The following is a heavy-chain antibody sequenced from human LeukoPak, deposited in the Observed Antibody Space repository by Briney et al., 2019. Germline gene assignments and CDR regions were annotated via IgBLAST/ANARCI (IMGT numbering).Heavy chain of an antibody. CDR1: GFTFGDYA. D-gene: IGHD2-2*01. J-gene: IGHJ1*01. CDR2: ISWNSGSI. CDR3: AKAQGYCSSTSCYSAEYFQH. V-gene: IGHV3-9*01. Sequence: PGGSLRLSCAASGFTFGDYAMHWVRQAPGKGLEWVSGISWNSGSIGYADSVKGRFTISRDNAKNSLYLQMNSLRAEDTALYYCAKAQGYCSSTSCYSAEYFQHWGQGTLVTVSS.